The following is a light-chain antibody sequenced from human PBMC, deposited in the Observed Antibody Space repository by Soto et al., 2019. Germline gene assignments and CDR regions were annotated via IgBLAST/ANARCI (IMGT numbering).Light chain of an antibody. V-gene: IGLV2-14*03. CDR2: DVN. CDR1: SSDIGGLYNY. Sequence: QSALTQPASVSGSPGQSITISCTGASSDIGGLYNYVSWYQQHPGKAPKLLIYDVNDRPSGVSDRFSGSXXGXXXXLTISGLQAEDEADYFCSAYSSGATHVVFGGGXXXSVL. J-gene: IGLJ2*01. CDR3: SAYSSGATHVV.